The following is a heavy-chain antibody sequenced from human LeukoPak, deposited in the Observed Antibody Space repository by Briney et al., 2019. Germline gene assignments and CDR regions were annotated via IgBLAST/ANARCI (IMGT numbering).Heavy chain of an antibody. CDR1: GGSISSGGYS. V-gene: IGHV4-30-2*01. J-gene: IGHJ5*02. D-gene: IGHD6-6*01. Sequence: SETLSLTCAVSGGSISSGGYSWRWIRQPPGKGLEWIGYIYHSGSTYYNPSLKSRVTISVDRSKNQFSLKLSSVTAADTAVYYCARGRTYRSSSWFDPWGQGTLVTVSS. CDR2: IYHSGST. CDR3: ARGRTYRSSSWFDP.